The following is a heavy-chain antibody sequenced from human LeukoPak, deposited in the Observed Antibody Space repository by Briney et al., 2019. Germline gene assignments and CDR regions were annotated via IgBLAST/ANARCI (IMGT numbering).Heavy chain of an antibody. CDR2: IYSGGST. CDR3: ALGTHDYDSSGYYGAFDY. V-gene: IGHV3-53*01. J-gene: IGHJ4*02. D-gene: IGHD3-22*01. Sequence: GGSLRLSCAASGFTVISNYMSWVSQAPGKGLEWVSVIYSGGSTYYADSVKGRFTISRDNSKNTLYLQMNSLRAEDTAVYYCALGTHDYDSSGYYGAFDYWGQGTLVTVSS. CDR1: GFTVISNY.